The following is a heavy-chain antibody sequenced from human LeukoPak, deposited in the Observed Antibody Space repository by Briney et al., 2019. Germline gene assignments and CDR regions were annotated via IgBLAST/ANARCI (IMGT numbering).Heavy chain of an antibody. CDR3: TLTTFGVVYYFDY. Sequence: PGRSLRLSCATSGFTFSSYAMHWVRQAPGKGLEWVALISYDGINQYYAVSVKGRFIISRDNSKNTLYLQLNSLRLEDTAVYYCTLTTFGVVYYFDYWGQGTLVTVSS. J-gene: IGHJ4*02. CDR1: GFTFSSYA. CDR2: ISYDGINQ. D-gene: IGHD1/OR15-1a*01. V-gene: IGHV3-30*04.